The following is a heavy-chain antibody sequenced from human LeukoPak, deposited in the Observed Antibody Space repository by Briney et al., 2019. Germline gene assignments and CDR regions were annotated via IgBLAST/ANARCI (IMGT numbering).Heavy chain of an antibody. Sequence: SETLSLTCTVSGGSISSSSYYCGWIRQPPGKGLVWIGSIYYSGSTYYNPPLKSRVTISVDTSKSQFSLKLPSVTAADTAVYYCGRTWGYYFDYWGQGTLVTVSS. CDR3: GRTWGYYFDY. J-gene: IGHJ4*02. CDR2: IYYSGST. CDR1: GGSISSSSYY. V-gene: IGHV4-39*07. D-gene: IGHD3-16*01.